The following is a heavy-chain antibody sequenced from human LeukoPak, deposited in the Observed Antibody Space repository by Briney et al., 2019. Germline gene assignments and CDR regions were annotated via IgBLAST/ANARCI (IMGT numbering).Heavy chain of an antibody. J-gene: IGHJ4*02. D-gene: IGHD5-12*01. CDR2: ILYSGTT. CDR3: ARMGGYSGYATH. Sequence: SETLSLTCTVSGGSISSYYWSWIRQPPGKGLEWIGYILYSGTTNSNPSLKSRVTVSVDTSKNQISLKLSSVTAADTAVYYCARMGGYSGYATHWGQGTLVTVSS. CDR1: GGSISSYY. V-gene: IGHV4-59*08.